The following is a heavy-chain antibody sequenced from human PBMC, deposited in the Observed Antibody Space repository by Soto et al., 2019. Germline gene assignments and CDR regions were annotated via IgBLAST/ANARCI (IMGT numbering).Heavy chain of an antibody. CDR3: VRATTKATSNPSVDY. V-gene: IGHV3-72*01. Sequence: EVQLVESGGGLVQPGGSLRLSCAVSGFTFSDHFMDWVRQAPGKGLEWVGRSTDQAHSFNTIYAASVKGRFTISRDDSKKSLYLQMNSLKIEDTAVYYCVRATTKATSNPSVDYWGQGTLVTVSS. J-gene: IGHJ4*02. CDR1: GFTFSDHF. D-gene: IGHD4-4*01. CDR2: STDQAHSFNT.